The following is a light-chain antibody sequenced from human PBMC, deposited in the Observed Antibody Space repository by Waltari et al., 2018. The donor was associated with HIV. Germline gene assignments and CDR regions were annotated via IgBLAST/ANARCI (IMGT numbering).Light chain of an antibody. J-gene: IGLJ1*01. V-gene: IGLV2-23*01. Sequence: QSALTQPASVSGSPGQSITISCTGTSSDVGSYNLVSWYQQPPGKAPKGMDYEGSKRPSGVSNRFSGSKSGNTASLTISGLQAEDEADYYCCSYTGSSTRRPYVFGTGTKVTVL. CDR2: EGS. CDR1: SSDVGSYNL. CDR3: CSYTGSSTRRPYV.